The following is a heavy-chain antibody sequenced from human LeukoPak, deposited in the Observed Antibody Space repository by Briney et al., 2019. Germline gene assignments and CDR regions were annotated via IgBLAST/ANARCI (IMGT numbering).Heavy chain of an antibody. V-gene: IGHV4-34*01. CDR3: ARVIAGITIFGVVTLYGMDV. Sequence: SETLSLTCAVYGGSFSGYYWSWIRQPPGKGLEWIGEINHSGSTNYNPSLKSRVTISVDTSKNQFSLKLSSVTAADTAVYYCARVIAGITIFGVVTLYGMDVWGQGTTVTVSS. D-gene: IGHD3-3*01. CDR1: GGSFSGYY. CDR2: INHSGST. J-gene: IGHJ6*02.